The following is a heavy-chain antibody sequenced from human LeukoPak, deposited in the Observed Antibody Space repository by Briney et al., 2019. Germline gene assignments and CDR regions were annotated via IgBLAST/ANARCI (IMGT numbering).Heavy chain of an antibody. CDR3: SRENGAFSPFGY. CDR1: GGSITSTNW. D-gene: IGHD2-8*01. V-gene: IGHV4-4*02. Sequence: SETLSLTCGVSGGSITSTNWWSWVRQPPGQGLEWIGEVSLSGLTNYNPSLSSRIIMALDTSKNHLSLHLSSVTAADTAVYYCSRENGAFSPFGYWGQGYLVTVLS. J-gene: IGHJ4*02. CDR2: VSLSGLT.